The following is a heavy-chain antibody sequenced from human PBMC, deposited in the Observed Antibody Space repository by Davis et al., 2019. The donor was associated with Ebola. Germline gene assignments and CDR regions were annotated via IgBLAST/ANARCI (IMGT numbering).Heavy chain of an antibody. CDR2: IYYIGST. V-gene: IGHV4-61*01. D-gene: IGHD2-2*01. Sequence: SETLSLTCTVSGGSVSSGSYYWSWIRQPPGKGLEWIGYIYYIGSTNYNPSLKSRVTISVDTSKNQFSLQLSSVTAADTAVYYSARILGGPRYCSSTSCRETYYYGMDVWGQGTTVTVSS. CDR1: GGSVSSGSYY. CDR3: ARILGGPRYCSSTSCRETYYYGMDV. J-gene: IGHJ6*02.